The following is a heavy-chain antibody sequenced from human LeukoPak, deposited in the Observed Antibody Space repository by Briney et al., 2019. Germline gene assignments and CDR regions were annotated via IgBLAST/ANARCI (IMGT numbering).Heavy chain of an antibody. Sequence: SETLSLTCAVSGGSISSSDWWSWVRQPPGKGLEWIGEIYHSGSTNYNPSLKSRVTISVDKSKNQFSLKVNSVTAADTAVYYCARDTGIYDFWSGYYTGYFDYWGQGTLVTVSS. J-gene: IGHJ4*02. V-gene: IGHV4-4*02. CDR2: IYHSGST. CDR3: ARDTGIYDFWSGYYTGYFDY. CDR1: GGSISSSDW. D-gene: IGHD3-3*01.